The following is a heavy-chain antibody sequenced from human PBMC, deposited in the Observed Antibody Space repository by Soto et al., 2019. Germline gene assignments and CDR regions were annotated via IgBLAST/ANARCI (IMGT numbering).Heavy chain of an antibody. V-gene: IGHV3-23*01. CDR2: ISGSGGST. J-gene: IGHJ4*02. D-gene: IGHD5-18*01. CDR3: AKVEQLWLEGGYYFDY. Sequence: EVQLLESGGGLVQPGGSLRLSCAASGCTFSSYAMSWVRQAPGKGLEWVSAISGSGGSTYYADSVKGRFTISRDNSKNTLYLQMNSLRAEDTAVYYCAKVEQLWLEGGYYFDYWGQGTLVTVSS. CDR1: GCTFSSYA.